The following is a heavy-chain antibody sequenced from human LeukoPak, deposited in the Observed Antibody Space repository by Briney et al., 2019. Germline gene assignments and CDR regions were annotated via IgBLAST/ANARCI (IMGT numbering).Heavy chain of an antibody. V-gene: IGHV4-4*02. Sequence: SGTLSLTCAVSGGSISSSNWWSWVRQPPGKGLEWIGEIYHSGSTNYNPSLKSRVTISVDKSKNQFSLKLSSVTAADTAVYYCARIKCGGDCRGYYYYYHMDVWGKGTTVTISS. CDR2: IYHSGST. D-gene: IGHD2-21*02. CDR3: ARIKCGGDCRGYYYYYHMDV. CDR1: GGSISSSNW. J-gene: IGHJ6*03.